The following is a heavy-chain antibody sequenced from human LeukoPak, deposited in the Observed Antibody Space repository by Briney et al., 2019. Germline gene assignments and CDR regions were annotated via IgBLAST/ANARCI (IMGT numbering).Heavy chain of an antibody. J-gene: IGHJ5*02. CDR3: ARARGYSSGWYGRVRGNNWFDP. V-gene: IGHV1-8*01. Sequence: ASVKVSCRASGYTFTSYDINWVRQATGQGLEWMGWMNPNSGNTGYAQKFQGRVTMTRNTSISTAYMELSSLRSEDTAVYYCARARGYSSGWYGRVRGNNWFDPWGQGTLVTVSS. CDR2: MNPNSGNT. CDR1: GYTFTSYD. D-gene: IGHD6-19*01.